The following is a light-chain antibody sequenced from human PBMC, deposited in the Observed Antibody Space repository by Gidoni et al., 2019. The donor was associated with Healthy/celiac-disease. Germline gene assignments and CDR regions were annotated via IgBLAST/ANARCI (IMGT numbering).Light chain of an antibody. CDR1: DIGNKR. CDR3: QVWDSNTDHMI. Sequence: SVSVAPGQTARITCGGNDIGNKRVHWSQQRPGQAPVLVVYGDSDRPSGIPERFSGSNSGNTATLTISRVEAGDEADYYCQVWDSNTDHMIFGGGTKLTVL. CDR2: GDS. J-gene: IGLJ2*01. V-gene: IGLV3-21*02.